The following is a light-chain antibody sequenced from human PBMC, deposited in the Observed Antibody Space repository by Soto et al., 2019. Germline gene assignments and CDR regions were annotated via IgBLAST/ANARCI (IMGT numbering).Light chain of an antibody. CDR1: QTVSNNY. CDR3: QQYAGPPTT. J-gene: IGKJ5*01. V-gene: IGKV3-20*01. CDR2: GAS. Sequence: IVLTQSPGTLSLSPGDRATLSCRASQTVSNNYLAWCQQKPGQAPRVIMYGASRRATGIPDRFSGGGSGTDFTLTISRLGPEDFAVYFCQQYAGPPTTFGQGTRLEIK.